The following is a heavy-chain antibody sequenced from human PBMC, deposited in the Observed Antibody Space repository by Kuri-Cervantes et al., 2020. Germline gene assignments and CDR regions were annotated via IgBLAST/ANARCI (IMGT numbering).Heavy chain of an antibody. V-gene: IGHV1-46*01. CDR2: INPSGGST. CDR3: TREIDI. Sequence: ASVKVSCKASGCTFTSYYMHWVRQAPGQGLEWMGIINPSGGSTSYAQKFQGRITMTTDTSTRTAYMEMRSLRSDDTAMYYCTREIDIWGQGTLVTVSS. CDR1: GCTFTSYY. D-gene: IGHD3-9*01. J-gene: IGHJ4*02.